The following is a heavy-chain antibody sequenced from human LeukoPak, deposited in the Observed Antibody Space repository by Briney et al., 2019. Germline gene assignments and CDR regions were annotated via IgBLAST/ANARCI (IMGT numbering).Heavy chain of an antibody. CDR2: INHSGST. Sequence: SETLSLTCAVYGGSFSGYYWSWIRQPPVKGLEWIGEINHSGSTNYNPSLRSRVTISVDTSKNQFSLKLSSVTAADTAVYYCAGEKPMVRGVIINYWGQGTLVTVSS. CDR3: AGEKPMVRGVIINY. D-gene: IGHD3-10*01. CDR1: GGSFSGYY. V-gene: IGHV4-34*01. J-gene: IGHJ4*02.